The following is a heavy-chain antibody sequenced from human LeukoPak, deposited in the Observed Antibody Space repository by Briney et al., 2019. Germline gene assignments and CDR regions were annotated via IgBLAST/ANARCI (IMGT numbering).Heavy chain of an antibody. V-gene: IGHV3-66*01. Sequence: GGSLRLSCAASGFTVSSNYMSWVRQAPGKGLEWVSVIYSGGSTYYADSVKGRFTISRDNSKNSLYLQMNSLRVEDTALYYCARVGYSRSWHSGSAFDIWGQGTMVTVSS. J-gene: IGHJ3*02. D-gene: IGHD6-13*01. CDR1: GFTVSSNY. CDR3: ARVGYSRSWHSGSAFDI. CDR2: IYSGGST.